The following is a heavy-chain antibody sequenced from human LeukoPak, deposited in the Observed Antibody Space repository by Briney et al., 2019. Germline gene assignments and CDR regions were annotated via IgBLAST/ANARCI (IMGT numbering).Heavy chain of an antibody. D-gene: IGHD2-15*01. Sequence: GGSLRLSCAASGFTFSSYAMSWVRQAPGKGLEWVSAISGSGGSTYYADSVKGRFTISRDNSKNTLYLQMNSLRAEDTAVYYCAKVPPTIVVVVAATSGDVWGQGTTVTVSS. V-gene: IGHV3-23*01. J-gene: IGHJ6*02. CDR1: GFTFSSYA. CDR3: AKVPPTIVVVVAATSGDV. CDR2: ISGSGGST.